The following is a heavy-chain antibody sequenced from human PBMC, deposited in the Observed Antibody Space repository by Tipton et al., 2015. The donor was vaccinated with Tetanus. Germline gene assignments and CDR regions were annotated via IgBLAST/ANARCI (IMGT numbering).Heavy chain of an antibody. D-gene: IGHD5-24*01. CDR3: ARSTNYNWRFDS. CDR2: IYHSGTT. J-gene: IGHJ4*02. Sequence: TLSLTCSVSGGSLSRSSYYWTWIRQPPGKGPEWIGYIYHSGTTYYNPSLKSRVTISVDISQRQVFLNLTSVTAADTAVYFCARSTNYNWRFDSWGQGTLAAVSS. V-gene: IGHV4-30-2*01. CDR1: GGSLSRSSYY.